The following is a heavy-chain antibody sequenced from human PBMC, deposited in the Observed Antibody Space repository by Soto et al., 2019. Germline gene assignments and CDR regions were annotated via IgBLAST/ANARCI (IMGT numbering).Heavy chain of an antibody. CDR1: GYTFTTHD. CDR3: ARGAGSTSKWVEY. D-gene: IGHD1-26*01. CDR2: ISAYNGNT. V-gene: IGHV1-18*01. J-gene: IGHJ4*02. Sequence: QVQLVQAGTEVKKPGASVKVSCKTSGYTFTTHDITWVRQAPGQGLEWVGWISAYNGNTNYAQKVQGRVTLTTDTSTTTAYMELRSLRSDDTAVYYCARGAGSTSKWVEYWGQGTQVTVSS.